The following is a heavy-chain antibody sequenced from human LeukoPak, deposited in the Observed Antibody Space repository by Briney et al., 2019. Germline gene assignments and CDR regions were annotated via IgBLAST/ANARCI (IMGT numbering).Heavy chain of an antibody. D-gene: IGHD2-2*01. Sequence: SVKVPCKASGGTFSSYAISWVRQAPGQGLEWMGGIIPIFGTANYAQKFQGRVTITADESTSTAYMELSSLRSEDTAVYYCARAPVVPATGGAFDIWGQGTMVTVSS. CDR2: IIPIFGTA. V-gene: IGHV1-69*01. J-gene: IGHJ3*02. CDR3: ARAPVVPATGGAFDI. CDR1: GGTFSSYA.